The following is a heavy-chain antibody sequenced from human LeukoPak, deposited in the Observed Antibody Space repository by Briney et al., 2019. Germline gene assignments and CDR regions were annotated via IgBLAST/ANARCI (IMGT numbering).Heavy chain of an antibody. D-gene: IGHD5-12*01. Sequence: PGGSLRLSCAASGFTFSSYAMSWVRQAPGKGLEWVSAISGSGGSTYYADSVKGRFTISRDNSRNTLYLQMNSLRAEDTAVYYCAKDRLYSAYGSDAFDIWGQGTMVTVFS. V-gene: IGHV3-23*01. CDR1: GFTFSSYA. CDR2: ISGSGGST. J-gene: IGHJ3*02. CDR3: AKDRLYSAYGSDAFDI.